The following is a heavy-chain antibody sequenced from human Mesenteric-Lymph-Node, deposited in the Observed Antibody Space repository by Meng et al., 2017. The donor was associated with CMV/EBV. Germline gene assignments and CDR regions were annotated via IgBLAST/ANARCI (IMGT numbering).Heavy chain of an antibody. CDR1: GYRFTNNY. D-gene: IGHD3-22*01. Sequence: SVKVSCKASGYRFTNNYIHWVRKAPGQGLEWMGGIIPIFGTANYAQKFQGRVTITTDESTSTAYMELSSLRSEDTAVYYCARAGRYYDSSGYYSAEYFQHWGQGTLVTVSS. CDR2: IIPIFGTA. V-gene: IGHV1-69*05. CDR3: ARAGRYYDSSGYYSAEYFQH. J-gene: IGHJ1*01.